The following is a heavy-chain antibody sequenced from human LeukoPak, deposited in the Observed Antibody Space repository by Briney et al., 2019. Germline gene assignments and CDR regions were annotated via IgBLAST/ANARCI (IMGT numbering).Heavy chain of an antibody. CDR3: ARDSVGYCSGGSCYGMDV. V-gene: IGHV4-31*03. CDR2: IYYSGST. D-gene: IGHD2-15*01. Sequence: SETLSLTCTVSGGSISSGGYSWSWIRQHPGKGLEWIGYIYYSGSTYYNPSLKSRVTISVDTSKNQFSLKLSSVTAADTAVYYRARDSVGYCSGGSCYGMDVWGQGTTVTVSS. J-gene: IGHJ6*02. CDR1: GGSISSGGYS.